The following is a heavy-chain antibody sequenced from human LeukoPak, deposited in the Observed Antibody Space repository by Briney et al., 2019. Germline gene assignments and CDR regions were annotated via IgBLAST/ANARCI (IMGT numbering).Heavy chain of an antibody. J-gene: IGHJ4*02. CDR3: AREGTVTAYNFDF. CDR2: IKYTGTEI. D-gene: IGHD4-17*01. V-gene: IGHV3-7*04. CDR1: GFTFSSYW. Sequence: PGGSLRLSCAASGFTFSSYWMSWVRQAPGKGLEWVANIKYTGTEIYYVGSVKGRFTIPRDNAKNSLFLQMNSLRVEDTAVYYCAREGTVTAYNFDFWGQGTLVTVSS.